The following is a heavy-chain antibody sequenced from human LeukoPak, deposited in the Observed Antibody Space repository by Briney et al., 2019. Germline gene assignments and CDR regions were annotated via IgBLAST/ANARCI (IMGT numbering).Heavy chain of an antibody. D-gene: IGHD2-15*01. J-gene: IGHJ4*02. V-gene: IGHV3-7*03. CDR1: GFTFSSYW. CDR3: ARDGGYCSGGTCYSTH. CDR2: IKQDGSEK. Sequence: GGSLRLSCAASGFTFSSYWMTWVRQAPGKELEWVASIKQDGSEKYYVDSVKGRFTISRDNAENSLYLQMHSLRAEDTAVYYCARDGGYCSGGTCYSTHWGQGTLAIVSS.